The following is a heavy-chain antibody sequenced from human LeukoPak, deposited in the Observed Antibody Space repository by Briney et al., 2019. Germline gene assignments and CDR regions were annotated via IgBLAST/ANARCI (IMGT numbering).Heavy chain of an antibody. J-gene: IGHJ4*02. D-gene: IGHD6-6*01. CDR3: ARWATSFDF. V-gene: IGHV3-7*01. CDR2: IKQDGSEK. Sequence: SWLRMIQEKGLEWVANIKQDGSEKYYVDSVTGRFTISRDNAKNSLYLQMNNLRAEDTAVYYCARWATSFDFWGQGTLVTVSS.